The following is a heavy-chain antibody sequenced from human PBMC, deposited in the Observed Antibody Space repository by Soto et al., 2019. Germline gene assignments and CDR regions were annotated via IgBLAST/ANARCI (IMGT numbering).Heavy chain of an antibody. CDR1: GFTFDDYA. V-gene: IGHV3-9*01. CDR3: ARDGVVVRSYYGRNV. CDR2: ISWNSGSI. Sequence: GGSLILSCASSGFTFDDYAMHWVRQAPGKGLEWVSGISWNSGSIGYADSVKGRFTISRDNAKNSLYLQMNSLRDEDTAVYYWARDGVVVRSYYGRNVLVHGTTGNVPS. D-gene: IGHD2-21*01. J-gene: IGHJ6*02.